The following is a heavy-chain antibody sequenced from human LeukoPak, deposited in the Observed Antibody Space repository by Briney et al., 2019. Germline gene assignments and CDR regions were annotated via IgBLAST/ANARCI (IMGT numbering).Heavy chain of an antibody. V-gene: IGHV1-2*02. Sequence: GASVKVSCKASGYTFTVYYIHWLRQAPGQSLEWMGWVIPNSGGTNYAQNFQGRVTMTRDASISTAYMELSSLTYDDTAIYYCARGVLLRGRGAFDIWGQGSMVTVSS. J-gene: IGHJ3*02. CDR2: VIPNSGGT. CDR1: GYTFTVYY. CDR3: ARGVLLRGRGAFDI. D-gene: IGHD2-21*02.